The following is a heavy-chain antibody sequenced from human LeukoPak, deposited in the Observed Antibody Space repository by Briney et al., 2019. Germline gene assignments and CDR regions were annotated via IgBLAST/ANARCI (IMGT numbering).Heavy chain of an antibody. D-gene: IGHD3-16*01. CDR3: AGGRWVSNSSTSP. CDR2: IYYSGST. J-gene: IGHJ5*02. CDR1: GGCLRRYF. V-gene: IGHV4-59*01. Sequence: SETLSLTCTDCGGCLRRYFWMWLGQPPGKGLEWIGYIYYSGSTNYNPSLKSRVTISVDTSKNQFALQLSSVTAADTAVEYSAGGRWVSNSSTSPWGQGTLVTVSS.